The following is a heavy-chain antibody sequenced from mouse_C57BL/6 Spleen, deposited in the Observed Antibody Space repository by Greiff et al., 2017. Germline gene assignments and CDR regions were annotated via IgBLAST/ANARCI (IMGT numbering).Heavy chain of an antibody. V-gene: IGHV5-4*01. J-gene: IGHJ4*01. Sequence: EVQGVESGGGLVKPGGSLKLSCAASGFTFSSYAMSWVRQTPGKRLEWVATISDGGSYTSYPDNVKGRFTLSRDNAKINLYLQMSELRSEDRAMYYCARDPGYDSYYGGAMDYWGQGTSGTVSS. CDR3: ARDPGYDSYYGGAMDY. D-gene: IGHD2-3*01. CDR1: GFTFSSYA. CDR2: ISDGGSYT.